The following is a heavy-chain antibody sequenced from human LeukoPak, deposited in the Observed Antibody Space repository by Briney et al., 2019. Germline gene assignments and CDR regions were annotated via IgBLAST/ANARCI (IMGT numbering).Heavy chain of an antibody. V-gene: IGHV3-30*04. Sequence: GGSLRLSCAASGFTFSSYAMHWVRQAPGKGLEWVAVVSYDGSNKYYADSVKGRFTISRDDASNLLYLQMNSLRVDDTAIYYCARDCEIGYSHGLCWGQGTLVTVSS. CDR2: VSYDGSNK. CDR1: GFTFSSYA. J-gene: IGHJ4*02. CDR3: ARDCEIGYSHGLC. D-gene: IGHD5-18*01.